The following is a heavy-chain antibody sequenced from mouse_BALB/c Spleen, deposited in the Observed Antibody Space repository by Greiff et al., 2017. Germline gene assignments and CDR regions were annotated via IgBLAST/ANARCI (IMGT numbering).Heavy chain of an antibody. V-gene: IGHV1S41*01. CDR3: ARWDRYYFDY. CDR2: IAPGSGST. Sequence: DLVKPGASVKLSCKASGYTFTSYWINWIKQRPGQGLEWIGRIAPGSGSTYYNEIFKGKATLTVDTSSSTAYIQLSSLSSEDSAVYFCARWDRYYFDYWGQGTTLTVSS. CDR1: GYTFTSYW. D-gene: IGHD2-14*01. J-gene: IGHJ2*01.